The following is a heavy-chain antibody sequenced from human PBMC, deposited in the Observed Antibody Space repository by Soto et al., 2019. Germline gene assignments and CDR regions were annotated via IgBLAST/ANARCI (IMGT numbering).Heavy chain of an antibody. CDR3: AKDNSGWYGIDY. J-gene: IGHJ4*02. D-gene: IGHD6-19*01. CDR1: GFTFSSYG. CDR2: ISYDGSNK. Sequence: QVQLVESGGGVVQPGRSLRLSCAASGFTFSSYGMHWVRQAPGKGLEWVAVISYDGSNKYYADSVQGRFTISRDNSKNTLYLQMNSLRAEDTAVYYCAKDNSGWYGIDYWGQGTLVTVSS. V-gene: IGHV3-30*18.